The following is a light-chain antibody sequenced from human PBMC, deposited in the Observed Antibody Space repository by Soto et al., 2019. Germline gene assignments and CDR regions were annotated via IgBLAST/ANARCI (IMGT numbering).Light chain of an antibody. CDR2: GAY. CDR1: QSVSSSY. J-gene: IGKJ2*03. CDR3: QQYGSSYS. Sequence: EIVLTQSPGTLSLSPGERATLSCRASQSVSSSYLAWYQQKPGQAHRLLIYGAYSRATGIPDRFSGSGSGTDFTLTISRLEPEDFAVYYCQQYGSSYSCGQGNKLEIK. V-gene: IGKV3-20*01.